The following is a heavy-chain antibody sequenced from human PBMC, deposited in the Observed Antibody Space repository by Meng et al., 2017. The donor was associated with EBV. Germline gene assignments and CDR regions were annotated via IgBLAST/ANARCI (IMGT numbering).Heavy chain of an antibody. V-gene: IGHV1-69*01. CDR3: ASESGRGYTPDD. CDR2: LIPMFGAP. J-gene: IGHJ4*02. Sequence: QVQLVQSGAEVKKPXSSVKVSCRTSGGTFRSDAVSWVRQAPGQGLEWMGGLIPMFGAPNYAQKFQGRVTIIADESTSTHTMELNSLRSEDTAMYYCASESGRGYTPDDWGQGTLVTVSS. CDR1: GGTFRSDA. D-gene: IGHD3-10*01.